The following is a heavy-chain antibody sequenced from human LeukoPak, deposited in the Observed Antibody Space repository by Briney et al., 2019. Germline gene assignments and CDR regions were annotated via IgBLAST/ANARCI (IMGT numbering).Heavy chain of an antibody. CDR1: GYTFTSYG. V-gene: IGHV1-18*01. CDR2: ISAYNGNT. J-gene: IGHJ3*02. Sequence: ASVKVSCKASGYTFTSYGISWVRQAPGQGLEWMGWISAYNGNTNYAQKLQGRVTMTTDTSTSTAYMELRSLRSDDTAVYYCAREHYDSSGQSTDAFDIWGQGTMVTVSS. CDR3: AREHYDSSGQSTDAFDI. D-gene: IGHD3-22*01.